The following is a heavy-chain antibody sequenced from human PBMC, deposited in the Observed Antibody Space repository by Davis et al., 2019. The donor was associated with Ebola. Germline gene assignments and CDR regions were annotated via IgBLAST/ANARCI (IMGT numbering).Heavy chain of an antibody. D-gene: IGHD6-13*01. V-gene: IGHV3-23*01. CDR3: AKDWGEGAAAGQNYYGMDV. CDR2: ISGSGGST. Sequence: GESLKISCAASGFTFSSYAMSWVRQAPGKGLEWVSAISGSGGSTYYADSVKGRFTISRDNSKNTLYLQMNSLRAEDTAVYYCAKDWGEGAAAGQNYYGMDVWGQGTTVTVSS. J-gene: IGHJ6*02. CDR1: GFTFSSYA.